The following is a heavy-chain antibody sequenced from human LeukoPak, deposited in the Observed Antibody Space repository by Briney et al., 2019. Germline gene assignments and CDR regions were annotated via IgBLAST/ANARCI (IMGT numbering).Heavy chain of an antibody. CDR2: ISRGGSPI. Sequence: GGSLRLSCTASGITFSDYYMTWIRQAPGKGLEWLSFISRGGSPIYYADSVKGRFTISRDNAKNSLYLQMNSLRVEDTAMYYCVITAGPPTDHWGQGALVTVSS. J-gene: IGHJ4*01. CDR1: GITFSDYY. V-gene: IGHV3-11*04. D-gene: IGHD1-14*01. CDR3: VITAGPPTDH.